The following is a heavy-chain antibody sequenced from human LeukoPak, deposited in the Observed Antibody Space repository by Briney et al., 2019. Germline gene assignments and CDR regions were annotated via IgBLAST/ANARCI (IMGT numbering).Heavy chain of an antibody. D-gene: IGHD3-10*01. CDR3: ARARGVIPVAFDI. V-gene: IGHV4-59*01. CDR2: IYYSGSN. J-gene: IGHJ3*02. Sequence: PSETLSLTCTVSGGSISSYYWRWIRQPPGKGLEWIGYIYYSGSNNYNPSLKSRVTISVDTSKNQFSLKLSSVTAADTAVYYCARARGVIPVAFDIWGQGTMVTVSS. CDR1: GGSISSYY.